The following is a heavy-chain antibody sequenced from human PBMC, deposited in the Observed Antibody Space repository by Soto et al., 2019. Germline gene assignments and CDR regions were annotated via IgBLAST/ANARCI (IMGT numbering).Heavy chain of an antibody. CDR2: IYISGST. D-gene: IGHD3-22*01. CDR1: GGSISRYY. CDR3: VTYYNDQRVPFDV. J-gene: IGHJ3*01. Sequence: SETVSLTCTVYGGSISRYYWSWIRQPAGKGLEWIGRIYISGSTNYNPSLKSRVTVSLDTSKNNFSLKLNSVTDADTAVYYCVTYYNDQRVPFDVSGPVRMVTV. V-gene: IGHV4-4*07.